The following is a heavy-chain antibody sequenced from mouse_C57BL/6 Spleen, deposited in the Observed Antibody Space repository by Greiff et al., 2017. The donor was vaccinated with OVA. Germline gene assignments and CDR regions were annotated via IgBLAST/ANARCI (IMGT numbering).Heavy chain of an antibody. Sequence: VQLQQPGAELVKPGASVKLSCKASGYTFTSYWMQWVKQRPGQGLEWIGEIDPSDSYTNYNQKFKGKATLTVDTSSSTAYMQLSSLTSEDSAVYYCARGDYSNYLWYFDYWGQGTTLTVSS. CDR3: ARGDYSNYLWYFDY. CDR2: IDPSDSYT. CDR1: GYTFTSYW. V-gene: IGHV1-50*01. D-gene: IGHD2-5*01. J-gene: IGHJ2*01.